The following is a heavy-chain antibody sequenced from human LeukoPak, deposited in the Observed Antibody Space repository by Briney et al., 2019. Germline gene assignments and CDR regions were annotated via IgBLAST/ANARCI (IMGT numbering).Heavy chain of an antibody. CDR1: GYSFTSYG. V-gene: IGHV1-18*01. J-gene: IGHJ4*02. CDR3: ARAPSGFTYGPGDH. D-gene: IGHD5-18*01. CDR2: ISTYDGNA. Sequence: ASVKVSCKASGYSFTSYGITWVRQAPGQGLEWMGWISTYDGNANYAQKLQGRVTMTTDTSTITAYMELRSLRSNDTAVYYCARAPSGFTYGPGDHWGQGTLVTVSS.